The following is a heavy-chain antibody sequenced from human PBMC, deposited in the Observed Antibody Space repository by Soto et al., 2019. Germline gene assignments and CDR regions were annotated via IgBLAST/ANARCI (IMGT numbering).Heavy chain of an antibody. D-gene: IGHD2-21*02. V-gene: IGHV3-13*01. Sequence: GGSLRLSCAASGFTFSSYDMHWVRQATGKGLEWVSAIGTAGDTYYPGSVKGRFTISRENAKNSLYLQMNSLRAEDTAVYYCARWLTDVVVTASSGGFDYWGQGTLVTVSS. CDR2: IGTAGDT. J-gene: IGHJ4*02. CDR3: ARWLTDVVVTASSGGFDY. CDR1: GFTFSSYD.